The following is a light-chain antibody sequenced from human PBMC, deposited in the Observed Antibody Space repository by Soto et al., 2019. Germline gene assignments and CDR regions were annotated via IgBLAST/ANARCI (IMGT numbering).Light chain of an antibody. V-gene: IGLV2-8*01. J-gene: IGLJ1*01. CDR2: EVN. CDR1: TSDIGGYDY. CDR3: SSHGGNSPYV. Sequence: QSALTQPPSASGSPGQSVAISCTGTTSDIGGYDYVSWYQQHPGKAPKLMIYEVNKRPSGVPDRFSGSKSGKTASLTVSGLQAEDEADYYCSSHGGNSPYVFGTGTKLTVL.